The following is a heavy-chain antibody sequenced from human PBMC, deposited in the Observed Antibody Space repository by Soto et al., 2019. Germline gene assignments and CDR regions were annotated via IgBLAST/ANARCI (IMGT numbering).Heavy chain of an antibody. V-gene: IGHV1-69*01. CDR3: ATHSLGTSSPPYFDN. Sequence: QVQLVQSGAEVKKPGSSVKVSCQASGGTFSGYALTWVRQAPGQGLEWMGEFVPLFGSTNYAQKFAGRITIIADESTSTGYMELSTLRSEDTAVYYCATHSLGTSSPPYFDNRVQGTLVTVSS. J-gene: IGHJ4*02. CDR2: FVPLFGST. D-gene: IGHD2-15*01. CDR1: GGTFSGYA.